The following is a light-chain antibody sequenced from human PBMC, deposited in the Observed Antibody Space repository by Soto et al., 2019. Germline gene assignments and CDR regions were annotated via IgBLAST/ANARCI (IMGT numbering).Light chain of an antibody. V-gene: IGKV4-1*01. CDR1: QSLLYSSNNKNY. Sequence: DIVMTQSPDSLAVALGERASINCKSSQSLLYSSNNKNYLSWYQQKPGQPPKLLFSWASARESGVPDRFSGSGSGTDFSITISSLQAEDVAVYYCLQFYTTPYTFGQGTKLEIK. CDR3: LQFYTTPYT. CDR2: WAS. J-gene: IGKJ2*01.